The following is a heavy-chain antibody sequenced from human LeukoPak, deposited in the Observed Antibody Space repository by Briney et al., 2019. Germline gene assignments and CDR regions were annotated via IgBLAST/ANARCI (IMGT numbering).Heavy chain of an antibody. Sequence: AASVKVSCKASGGTFSSYAISWVRQAPGQGLEWMGRIIPIFGTANYAQKFQGRVTITTDESTSTAYMELSSLRSEDTAVHYCARDCSSSWYKGGYYFDYWGQGTLVTVSS. CDR3: ARDCSSSWYKGGYYFDY. CDR1: GGTFSSYA. J-gene: IGHJ4*02. D-gene: IGHD6-13*01. V-gene: IGHV1-69*05. CDR2: IIPIFGTA.